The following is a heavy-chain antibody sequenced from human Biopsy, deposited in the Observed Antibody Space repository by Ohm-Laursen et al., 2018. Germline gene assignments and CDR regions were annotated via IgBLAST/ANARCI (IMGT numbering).Heavy chain of an antibody. V-gene: IGHV4-59*11. CDR3: ARGSNEYGGLYFPH. CDR1: GGSFTGHY. CDR2: ISYTGYT. Sequence: SLTCTVSGGSFTGHYWSWIRQPPGKGLEWIGRISYTGYTSYKSSLKSRVTISLDTSRKHFSLRLTSLAAADTAVYYCARGSNEYGGLYFPHWGQGTLVTVSS. J-gene: IGHJ1*01. D-gene: IGHD4-23*01.